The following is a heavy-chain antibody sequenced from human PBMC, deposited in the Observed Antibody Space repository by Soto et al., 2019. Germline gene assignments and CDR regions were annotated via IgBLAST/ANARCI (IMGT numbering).Heavy chain of an antibody. CDR1: GLT. CDR3: AKPHSGSNWSYEY. Sequence: GGSLRLSCAASGLTMSWVRQAPGKGLDWVSAISGSVGITYYADSVKGRFTISRDNSKNTLYLEMNGLRANDTAVYYCAKPHSGSNWSYEYWGQGTLVTVSS. CDR2: ISGSVGIT. D-gene: IGHD1-20*01. V-gene: IGHV3-23*01. J-gene: IGHJ4*02.